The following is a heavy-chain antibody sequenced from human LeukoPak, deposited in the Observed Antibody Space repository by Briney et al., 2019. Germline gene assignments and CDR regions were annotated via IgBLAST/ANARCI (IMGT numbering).Heavy chain of an antibody. CDR1: GGTFSSYA. J-gene: IGHJ5*02. D-gene: IGHD2-2*01. V-gene: IGHV1-69*05. CDR3: ARDLGGGIVVVPAAPAFDP. CDR2: IIPIFGTA. Sequence: ASVKVSCKASGGTFSSYAISWVRQAPGQGLEWMGGIIPIFGTASYAQKFQGRVTMTRDTSTSTVYMELSSLRSEDTAVYYCARDLGGGIVVVPAAPAFDPWGQGTLVTVSS.